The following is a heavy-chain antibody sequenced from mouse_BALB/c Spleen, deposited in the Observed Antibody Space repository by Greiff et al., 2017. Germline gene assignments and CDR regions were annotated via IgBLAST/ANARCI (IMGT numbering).Heavy chain of an antibody. CDR2: IWGDGST. Sequence: VKLVESGPGLVAPSQSLSITCTVSGFSLTGYGVNWVRQPPGKGLEWLGMIWGDGSTDYNSALKSRLSISKDNSKSQVFLKMNSLQIDDTARYYCARDLGYYGSSLYWYFDVWGAGTTVTVSS. J-gene: IGHJ1*01. V-gene: IGHV2-6-7*01. D-gene: IGHD1-1*01. CDR3: ARDLGYYGSSLYWYFDV. CDR1: GFSLTGYG.